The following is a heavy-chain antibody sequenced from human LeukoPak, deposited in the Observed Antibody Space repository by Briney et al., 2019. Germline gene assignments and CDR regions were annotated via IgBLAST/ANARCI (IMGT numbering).Heavy chain of an antibody. Sequence: PSEALSLTCTVSVGSISSYYWSWIRQPPGKGLKWIGYIYYSGSTNYNPSLKSRVTISVDTSKNQFSLKLSSVTAADTAVYYCARDSRAVAVAVFDYWGQGTLVTVSS. J-gene: IGHJ4*02. CDR3: ARDSRAVAVAVFDY. D-gene: IGHD6-19*01. V-gene: IGHV4-59*01. CDR2: IYYSGST. CDR1: VGSISSYY.